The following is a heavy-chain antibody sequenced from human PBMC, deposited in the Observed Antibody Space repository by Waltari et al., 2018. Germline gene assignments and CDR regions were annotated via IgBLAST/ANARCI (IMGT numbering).Heavy chain of an antibody. D-gene: IGHD2-15*01. V-gene: IGHV1-24*01. J-gene: IGHJ4*02. CDR3: ATSLGPRGSCYVDSRI. Sequence: QVQLVQSGAEVKKPGASVKVSWQISGYTLTELTMNWVRQAPGKGLEWMGGFDPEDGETIYAQKFQGRGTITEATSTDTAYMERNSLRSEVPAVYYFATSLGPRGSCYVDSRIWGQGTLFTVSS. CDR1: GYTLTELT. CDR2: FDPEDGET.